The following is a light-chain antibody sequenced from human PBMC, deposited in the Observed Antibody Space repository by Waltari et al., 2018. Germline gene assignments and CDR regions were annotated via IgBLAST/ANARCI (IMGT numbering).Light chain of an antibody. CDR1: SSNIGTNY. J-gene: IGLJ7*01. CDR3: GTWDSSLSGAV. CDR2: EDR. Sequence: QSVLTQPPSVSAAPGQRVTISCSGGSSNIGTNYVSWYRQFPGTAPKLLIYEDRERPSGIPGRVSGSKSGTSATLDITGLQAGDEADYYCGTWDSSLSGAVFGGGTHLTVL. V-gene: IGLV1-51*02.